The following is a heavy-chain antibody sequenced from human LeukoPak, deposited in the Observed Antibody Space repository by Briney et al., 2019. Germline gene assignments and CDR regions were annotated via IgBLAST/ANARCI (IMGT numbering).Heavy chain of an antibody. CDR3: ARADYGDYDLRPEYFQH. CDR2: IYHSGST. Sequence: SDTLSLTCSVSGYSISSGYYWGWIRQPPGKGLEWIGNIYHSGSTYYNPSLKSRVTISVDKSKNQFSLNLSSVTATDTAVYYCARADYGDYDLRPEYFQHWGQGTLVTVSS. D-gene: IGHD4-17*01. J-gene: IGHJ1*01. V-gene: IGHV4-38-2*02. CDR1: GYSISSGYY.